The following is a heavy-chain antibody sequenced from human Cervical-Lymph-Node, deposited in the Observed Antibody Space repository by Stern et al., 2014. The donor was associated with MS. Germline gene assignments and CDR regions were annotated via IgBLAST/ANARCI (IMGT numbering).Heavy chain of an antibody. D-gene: IGHD3-22*01. V-gene: IGHV4-31*03. J-gene: IGHJ4*02. CDR2: IYNTGTT. CDR3: ARGGDSRGFDY. CDR1: GVSISRGGYY. Sequence: QVQLQESGPGLMKPSQTLSLTCTVSGVSISRGGYYWSWIRPSPGQGLEWIGYIYNTGTTYYNPSLRSRVSMSVDTSKNHFSLKLNSVTAADTAVFYCARGGDSRGFDYWGQGTLVTVSS.